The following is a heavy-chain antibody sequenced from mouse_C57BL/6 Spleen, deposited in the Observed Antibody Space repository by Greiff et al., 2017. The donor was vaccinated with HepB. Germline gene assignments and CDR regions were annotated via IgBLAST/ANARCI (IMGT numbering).Heavy chain of an antibody. Sequence: VQLQQSGAELARPGASVKLSGKASGYTFTSYGISWVKQRTGQGIEWIGEFYLRSVNTYYNEKYKGKATLTADNHTGTPYMELRSLTSGDSAVYFCARLDYDYDVNFDYWGQGTTLTVSS. CDR1: GYTFTSYG. V-gene: IGHV1-81*01. J-gene: IGHJ2*01. CDR2: FYLRSVNT. D-gene: IGHD2-4*01. CDR3: ARLDYDYDVNFDY.